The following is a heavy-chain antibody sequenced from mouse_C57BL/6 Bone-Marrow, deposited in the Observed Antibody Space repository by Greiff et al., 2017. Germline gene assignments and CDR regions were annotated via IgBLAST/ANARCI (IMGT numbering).Heavy chain of an antibody. CDR1: GFTFSNYW. CDR2: IRLKSDNYAT. D-gene: IGHD1-1*01. J-gene: IGHJ3*01. CDR3: TGITTVPRPWFAY. V-gene: IGHV6-3*01. Sequence: EVKLMESGGGLVQPGGSMKLSCVASGFTFSNYWMNWVRQSPEKGLEWVAQIRLKSDNYATHYAESVKGRFTISRDDSKSSVYLQMNNLRAEDTGIYYCTGITTVPRPWFAYWGQGTLVTVSA.